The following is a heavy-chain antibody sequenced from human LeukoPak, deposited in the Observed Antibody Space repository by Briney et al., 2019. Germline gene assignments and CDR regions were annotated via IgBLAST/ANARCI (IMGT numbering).Heavy chain of an antibody. J-gene: IGHJ4*02. V-gene: IGHV3-23*01. Sequence: GGSLRLSCAASEFIFSSYGMSWVRQAPGKGLEWVSAISASGGTYYADSVKGQFTISRDNSRNTLYLQMNSLRAEDTAVYYCAKDSDPSRAVAGIGVDYWGQGTLVTVSS. D-gene: IGHD6-19*01. CDR2: ISASGGT. CDR1: EFIFSSYG. CDR3: AKDSDPSRAVAGIGVDY.